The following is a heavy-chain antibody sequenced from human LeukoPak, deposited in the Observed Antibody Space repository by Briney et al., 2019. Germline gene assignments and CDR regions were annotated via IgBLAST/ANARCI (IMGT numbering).Heavy chain of an antibody. CDR3: ARGLQYQLPYFDY. CDR1: GYTFTAYF. D-gene: IGHD2-2*01. J-gene: IGHJ4*02. V-gene: IGHV1-2*02. CDR2: INPNSGGT. Sequence: ASVKVSCKASGYTFTAYFMRWVRQAPGQGLEWMGWINPNSGGTNYAQKFQGRVTMTRDTSISTAYMELSRLRSDDTAVYYCARGLQYQLPYFDYWGQGTLVTVSS.